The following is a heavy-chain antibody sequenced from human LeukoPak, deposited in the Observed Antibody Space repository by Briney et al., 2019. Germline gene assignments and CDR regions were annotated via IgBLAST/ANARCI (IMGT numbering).Heavy chain of an antibody. V-gene: IGHV1-69-2*01. CDR1: GYTFTDYY. D-gene: IGHD2-2*01. CDR2: VDPEDGET. Sequence: ATVKISCKVSGYTFTDYYMHWVQQAPGKGLEWMGLVDPEDGETIYAEKFQGRVTITADTSTDTAYMELSSLRSEDTAVYYCATWSMLGYCSSTSCHYFDYWGQRTLVTVSS. J-gene: IGHJ4*02. CDR3: ATWSMLGYCSSTSCHYFDY.